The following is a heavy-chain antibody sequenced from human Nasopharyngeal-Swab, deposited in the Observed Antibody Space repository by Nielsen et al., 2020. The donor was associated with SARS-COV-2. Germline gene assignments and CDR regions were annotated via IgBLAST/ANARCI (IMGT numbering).Heavy chain of an antibody. CDR2: ISGYGDLI. CDR3: ARDGGAAVADWYYYMDV. Sequence: GGSLRLSCAASGFTLRSHAMSWARQTPGKGLEWVSTISGYGDLIFYADSVKGRFTISRDNSKNTLYLQMNSLRADDTAVYYCARDGGAAVADWYYYMDVWGKGTTVTVSS. V-gene: IGHV3-23*01. J-gene: IGHJ6*03. CDR1: GFTLRSHA. D-gene: IGHD6-13*01.